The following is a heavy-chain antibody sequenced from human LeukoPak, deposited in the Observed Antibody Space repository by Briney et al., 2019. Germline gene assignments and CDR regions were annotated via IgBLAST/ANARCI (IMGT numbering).Heavy chain of an antibody. D-gene: IGHD2-2*01. CDR2: INPNSGGT. Sequence: ASVKVSCKASGYTFTGYYMHWVRQAPGQGLEWMGRINPNSGGTNYAQKFQGRVAMTRDTSISTAYMELSRLRSDDTAVYYCARDRGPPYQPLLVYFDYWGQGTLVTVSS. V-gene: IGHV1-2*06. CDR3: ARDRGPPYQPLLVYFDY. J-gene: IGHJ4*02. CDR1: GYTFTGYY.